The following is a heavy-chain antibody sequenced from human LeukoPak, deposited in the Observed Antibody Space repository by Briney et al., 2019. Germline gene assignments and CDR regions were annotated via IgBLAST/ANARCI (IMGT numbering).Heavy chain of an antibody. CDR1: GFSLSTSGMR. Sequence: ESGPALVKPTQTLTLTCTFSGFSLSTSGMRVGWIRQPPGKALEWLARIDWDDDKFYSTSLKTRLTISKDTSKNQVVLTMTNMDPVDTATYYCARFSPYYFDYWGQGTLVTVSS. CDR2: IDWDDDK. CDR3: ARFSPYYFDY. V-gene: IGHV2-70*04. J-gene: IGHJ4*02.